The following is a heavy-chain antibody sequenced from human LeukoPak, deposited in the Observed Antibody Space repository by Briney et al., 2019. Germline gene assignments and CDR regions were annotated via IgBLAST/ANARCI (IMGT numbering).Heavy chain of an antibody. Sequence: LILSCFAAGFTISNYYISWVLQAPRKRLQWLANRTPNGREEYYVDSVQGRFTISRDNAKSSLYLQMYSLRVEDMAVYYCLRDSSPRLCGHDWVYWGQGTLVTVSS. D-gene: IGHD5-12*01. V-gene: IGHV3-7*01. J-gene: IGHJ4*02. CDR1: GFTISNYY. CDR2: RTPNGREE. CDR3: LRDSSPRLCGHDWVY.